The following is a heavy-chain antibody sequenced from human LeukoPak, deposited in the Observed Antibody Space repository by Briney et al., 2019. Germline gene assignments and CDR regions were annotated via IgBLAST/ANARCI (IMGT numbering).Heavy chain of an antibody. J-gene: IGHJ3*02. D-gene: IGHD1-26*01. V-gene: IGHV3-74*01. CDR2: INGGGRTT. CDR1: GFTFSSYW. Sequence: GGSLRLSCAASGFTFSSYWMHWVRQAPGKGLVWVSHINGGGRTTNYADAVKGRVTISRDNAKNTLYLQMNSLRAEDTAVYYCARGGSYSTNAFDIWGQGTMVSVSS. CDR3: ARGGSYSTNAFDI.